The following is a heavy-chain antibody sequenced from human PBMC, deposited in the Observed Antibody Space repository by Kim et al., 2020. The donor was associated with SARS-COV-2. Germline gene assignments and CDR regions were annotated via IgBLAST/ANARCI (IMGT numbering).Heavy chain of an antibody. D-gene: IGHD3-10*01. CDR1: GFSFSSCA. V-gene: IGHV3-30-3*01. J-gene: IGHJ6*02. CDR3: ARDPWSRLRGVTYSYYGMDV. CDR2: ISYDGSNK. Sequence: GGSLRLSCAASGFSFSSCAMHWVRQAPGKGLEWVAVISYDGSNKYYADSVKGRFTISRDNSKNTLYLQMNSLRGEDTALYSCARDPWSRLRGVTYSYYGMDVGGQGTTVTVSS.